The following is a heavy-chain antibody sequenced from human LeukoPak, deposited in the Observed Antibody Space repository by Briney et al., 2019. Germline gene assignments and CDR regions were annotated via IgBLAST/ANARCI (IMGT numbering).Heavy chain of an antibody. Sequence: GASMKVSCKASGGTFSSYAISWVRQAPGQGLEWMGWISAYNGNTNYAQKLQGRVTMTTDTSTSTAYMELRSLRSDDTAVYYCARAPWGTQSWFDPWGQGTLVTVSS. CDR2: ISAYNGNT. D-gene: IGHD1-1*01. CDR3: ARAPWGTQSWFDP. J-gene: IGHJ5*02. CDR1: GGTFSSYA. V-gene: IGHV1-18*01.